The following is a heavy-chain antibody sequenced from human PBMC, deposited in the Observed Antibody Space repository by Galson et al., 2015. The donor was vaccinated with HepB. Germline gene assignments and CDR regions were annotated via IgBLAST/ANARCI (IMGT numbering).Heavy chain of an antibody. J-gene: IGHJ4*02. CDR3: AKDIGRRWLQLRGADY. CDR1: GFTFDDYA. Sequence: SLRLSCAASGFTFDDYAMHWVRQAPGKGLEWVSGISWNSGSIGYADSVKGRFTISRDNAKNSLYLQMNSLRAEDTAVYYCAKDIGRRWLQLRGADYWGQGTLVTVSS. CDR2: ISWNSGSI. V-gene: IGHV3-9*01. D-gene: IGHD5-24*01.